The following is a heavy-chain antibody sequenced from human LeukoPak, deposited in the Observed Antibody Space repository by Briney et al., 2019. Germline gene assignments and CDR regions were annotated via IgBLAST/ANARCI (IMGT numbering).Heavy chain of an antibody. V-gene: IGHV3-15*01. D-gene: IGHD3-10*01. J-gene: IGHJ4*02. CDR2: IKSKTDGGTT. CDR1: GFTFSNAW. CDR3: TTPSFGSGRSDY. Sequence: GGSLRLSCEASGFTFSNAWMTWVRQAPGKGLEWVGRIKSKTDGGTTDYAAPVKGRFIISRDDSENTLYLQMNSLKTDDTAVYYCTTPSFGSGRSDYWGQGTLVTVSS.